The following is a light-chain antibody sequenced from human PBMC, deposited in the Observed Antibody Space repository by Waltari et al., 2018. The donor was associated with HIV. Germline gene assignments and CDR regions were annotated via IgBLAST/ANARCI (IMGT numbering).Light chain of an antibody. V-gene: IGLV1-44*01. CDR2: SNN. CDR3: AAWDDSLMWV. Sequence: QSVLTQPPPASGTPGQPLTIHCSQSRSNVGSHTLNLYQQLPGTAPNLLIYSNNQRPSGVPDRFSGSKSGTSASLAISGLQSEDEADYYCAAWDDSLMWVFGGGTKLTVL. J-gene: IGLJ3*02. CDR1: RSNVGSHT.